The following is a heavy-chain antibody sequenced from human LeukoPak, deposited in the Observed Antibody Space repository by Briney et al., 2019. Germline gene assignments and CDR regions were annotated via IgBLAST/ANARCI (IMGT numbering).Heavy chain of an antibody. Sequence: PETLSLTCTVSGGSISSYYWSWIRQPPGKGLEWIGYIYYSGATKFNPSLKSRVTITLDTSKNQFSLKLSSVTAADTAVYYCARGAAYCSGGSCLDSWGQGTLVTVSS. D-gene: IGHD2-15*01. CDR1: GGSISSYY. J-gene: IGHJ4*02. CDR3: ARGAAYCSGGSCLDS. CDR2: IYYSGAT. V-gene: IGHV4-59*01.